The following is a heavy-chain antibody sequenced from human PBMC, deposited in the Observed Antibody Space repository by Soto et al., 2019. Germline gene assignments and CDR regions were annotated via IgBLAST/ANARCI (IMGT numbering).Heavy chain of an antibody. D-gene: IGHD6-13*01. J-gene: IGHJ4*02. CDR3: ARAGSTWRYFFDY. V-gene: IGHV4-59*01. Sequence: QVQLQESGPGLVKPSETLSLTCTVSGGSISSYYWTWIRQPPGKGLEWVGYVYYSGTRYYNPSLQSRVTISVDTSKNQFSLKVKSVTAADTAIYYCARAGSTWRYFFDYWGQGSLVTVSS. CDR2: VYYSGTR. CDR1: GGSISSYY.